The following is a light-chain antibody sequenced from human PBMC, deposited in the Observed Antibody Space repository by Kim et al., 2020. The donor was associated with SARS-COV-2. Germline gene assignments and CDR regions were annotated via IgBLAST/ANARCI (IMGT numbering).Light chain of an antibody. CDR2: YDS. CDR1: NTESKG. V-gene: IGLV3-21*04. Sequence: AAGEPATIACGGNNTESKGVHWYQQKQGQAPVLVMYYDSDRPSGIPERFSGSNSGNTATLTISRVEAGDEADYYCQVWDSSSAHHVFGAGTKVTVL. CDR3: QVWDSSSAHHV. J-gene: IGLJ1*01.